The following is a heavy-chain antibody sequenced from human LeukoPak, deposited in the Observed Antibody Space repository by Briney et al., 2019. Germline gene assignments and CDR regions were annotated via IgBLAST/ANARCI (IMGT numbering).Heavy chain of an antibody. CDR3: ARAITMVRGVISKYNWFDP. V-gene: IGHV1-46*02. CDR2: FNPSGRP. J-gene: IGHJ5*02. D-gene: IGHD3-10*01. Sequence: ASVKVSCKASGYTFNTHYMHWVRQAPGQGLEWMGMFNPSGRPRYAQKFQGRVTMNRDTSISTAYMELSRLRSDDTAVYYCARAITMVRGVISKYNWFDPWGQGTLVTVSS. CDR1: GYTFNTHY.